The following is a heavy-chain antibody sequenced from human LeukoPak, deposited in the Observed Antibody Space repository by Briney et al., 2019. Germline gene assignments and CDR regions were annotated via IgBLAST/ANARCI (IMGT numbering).Heavy chain of an antibody. J-gene: IGHJ6*03. CDR1: GGSISSGDYY. CDR3: ARQIGDYDFWSGHTLYYYYYMDV. Sequence: SQTLSLTCTVSGGSISSGDYYWSWIRQPPGKGLEWIGYIYYSGSTYYNPSLKSRVTISVDTSKNQFSLKLSSVTAADTAVYYCARQIGDYDFWSGHTLYYYYYMDVWGKGTTVTVSS. CDR2: IYYSGST. V-gene: IGHV4-30-4*08. D-gene: IGHD3-3*01.